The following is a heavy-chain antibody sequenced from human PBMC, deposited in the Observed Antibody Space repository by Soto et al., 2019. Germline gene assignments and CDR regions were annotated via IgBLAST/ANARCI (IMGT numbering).Heavy chain of an antibody. Sequence: PSETLSLTCTVSGGSISNYYWSWIRQPPGRGLEWIGHIFYSGSTKYSPSLKSRVTISVDTSKNQFSLKLRSVTAADTAIYYCARGNSFGSGIGYSDHWGQGAQVTVSS. CDR2: IFYSGST. CDR3: ARGNSFGSGIGYSDH. CDR1: GGSISNYY. J-gene: IGHJ4*02. D-gene: IGHD3-10*01. V-gene: IGHV4-59*08.